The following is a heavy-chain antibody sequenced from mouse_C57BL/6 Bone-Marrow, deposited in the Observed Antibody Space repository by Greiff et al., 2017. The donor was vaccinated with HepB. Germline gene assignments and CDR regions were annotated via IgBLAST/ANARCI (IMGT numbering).Heavy chain of an antibody. J-gene: IGHJ2*01. CDR3: SRNYDNDY. CDR2: ISSGGGTI. D-gene: IGHD1-1*01. CDR1: GFTFSDYG. Sequence: EVMLVESGGGLVKPGGSLKLSCAASGFTFSDYGMHWVRQAPEKGLEWVAYISSGGGTIYYADTVKGRFTFSRDNTKNILFLQMTSLRSEDTAMYYCSRNYDNDYWGQGATLTVSS. V-gene: IGHV5-17*01.